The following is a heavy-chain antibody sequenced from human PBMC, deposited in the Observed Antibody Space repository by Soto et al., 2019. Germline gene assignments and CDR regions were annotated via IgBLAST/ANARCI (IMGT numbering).Heavy chain of an antibody. J-gene: IGHJ4*02. CDR3: AKDARSSSWYYFDY. V-gene: IGHV3-30*18. CDR2: ISYDGSNK. Sequence: LRLSCAASGFTFSSYGMHWVRQAPGKGLEWVAVISYDGSNKYYADSVKGRFTISRDNSKNTLYLQMNSLRAEDTAVYYCAKDARSSSWYYFDYWGQGTLVTASS. D-gene: IGHD6-13*01. CDR1: GFTFSSYG.